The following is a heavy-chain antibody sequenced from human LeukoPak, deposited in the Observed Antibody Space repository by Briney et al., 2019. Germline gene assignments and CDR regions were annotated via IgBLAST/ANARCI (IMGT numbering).Heavy chain of an antibody. CDR2: VNLQGST. V-gene: IGHV4-4*02. CDR3: AREGGPSRPLDS. J-gene: IGHJ4*02. CDR1: GGSITNTNY. Sequence: SDTLSLTCGVSGGSITNTNYWAWVRQPPGKGLEWIGEVNLQGSTNYNPSLMVRVAIAVDTSENHISLQLTSVTAANTAVYYCAREGGPSRPLDSSGEGTLVTVSS.